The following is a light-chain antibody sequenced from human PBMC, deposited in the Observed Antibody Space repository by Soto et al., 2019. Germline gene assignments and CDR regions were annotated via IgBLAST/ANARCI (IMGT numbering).Light chain of an antibody. CDR1: QSVSSY. CDR3: QQRSNWPPYT. J-gene: IGKJ2*01. V-gene: IGKV3-11*01. CDR2: DAS. Sequence: EIVLTQSPATLSLSPGERATLSCRASQSVSSYLAWYQQKPGQAPRLIIYDASNRATGIPARFSGSWSGTDFTLTVSSLEPEDFAVYYCQQRSNWPPYTFGQGTKLEIK.